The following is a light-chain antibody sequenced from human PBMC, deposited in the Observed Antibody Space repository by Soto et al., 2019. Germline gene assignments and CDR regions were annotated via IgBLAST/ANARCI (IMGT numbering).Light chain of an antibody. Sequence: DIQMTQSPSSLSASVGDRVTITCHASQDISNYLNWYQQKPGKAPNLLIFAASRLQSWVPSRFSGSGSGTDFTLTISSLQPEDFATYYCQETYSTPPGTFGGGTKVDIK. CDR1: QDISNY. J-gene: IGKJ4*01. CDR3: QETYSTPPGT. V-gene: IGKV1-39*01. CDR2: AAS.